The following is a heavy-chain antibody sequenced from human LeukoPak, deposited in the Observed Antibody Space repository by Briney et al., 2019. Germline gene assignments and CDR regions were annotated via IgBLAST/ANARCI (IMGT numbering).Heavy chain of an antibody. CDR2: IYYSGST. J-gene: IGHJ3*02. Sequence: SETLSLTCTVSGGSISSYYWSWIRQPPGKGLEWIGYIYYSGSTNYNPSLKSRVTISVDTSKDQFSLKLSSVTAADTAVYYCARSRSGYSYDHAAFEIWGQGTMVTVSS. D-gene: IGHD5-18*01. CDR3: ARSRSGYSYDHAAFEI. V-gene: IGHV4-59*01. CDR1: GGSISSYY.